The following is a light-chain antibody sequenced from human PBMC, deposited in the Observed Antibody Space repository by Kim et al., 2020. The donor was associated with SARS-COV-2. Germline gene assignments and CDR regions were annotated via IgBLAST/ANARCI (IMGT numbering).Light chain of an antibody. V-gene: IGLV1-44*01. J-gene: IGLJ3*02. Sequence: VNISCPGTPSNIGRSTVNWYQPLPQTAPTRLICSDDERPSGVPDRFAGSRSGTSASLAVSGLQLADEADYYCATWDDSLNGWVFGGGTQLTVL. CDR1: PSNIGRST. CDR3: ATWDDSLNGWV. CDR2: SDD.